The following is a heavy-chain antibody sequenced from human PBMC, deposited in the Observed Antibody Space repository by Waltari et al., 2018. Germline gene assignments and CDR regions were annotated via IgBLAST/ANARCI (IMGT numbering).Heavy chain of an antibody. J-gene: IGHJ2*01. Sequence: QVLLQESGPGLVKPSETLSLPCAVSGDSISGFYWCWIRQAPGKGLEWIGYIYGGSGSTTYNPSVKSGVSISIDTSKKPFSLDLSSVTAADTAVYYCARVLGYWYFDIWGPGTPITISS. CDR2: IYGGSGST. CDR3: ARVLGYWYFDI. CDR1: GDSISGFY. V-gene: IGHV4-59*12.